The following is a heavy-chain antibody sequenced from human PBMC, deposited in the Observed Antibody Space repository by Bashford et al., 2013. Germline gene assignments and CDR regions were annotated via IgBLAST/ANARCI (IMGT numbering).Heavy chain of an antibody. Sequence: SETLSLTCTVSGGSISSYYWSWIRQPAGKGLEWIGRIYSSGSTNYNPSLKSRVTMSVDTSKNQFSLKLSSVTAADTAVYYCAGTLTTVVTPVSWGQGTLVTVSS. CDR1: GGSISSYY. CDR2: IYSSGST. D-gene: IGHD4-23*01. J-gene: IGHJ5*02. CDR3: AGTLTTVVTPVS. V-gene: IGHV4-4*07.